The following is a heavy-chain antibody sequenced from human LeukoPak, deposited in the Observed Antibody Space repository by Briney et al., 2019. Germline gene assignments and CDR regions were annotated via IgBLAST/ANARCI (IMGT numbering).Heavy chain of an antibody. CDR3: TTTYYYDSSGYYGDY. Sequence: PGGSLRLSCAASGFTFSNAWMNWVRQAAGTGLELVGRIKSKTDGGTTDYAAPVKGRSTISRDDSKNTLYLQMNSLKTEDTAVYYCTTTYYYDSSGYYGDYWGQGTLVTVSS. V-gene: IGHV3-15*07. J-gene: IGHJ4*02. CDR2: IKSKTDGGTT. D-gene: IGHD3-22*01. CDR1: GFTFSNAW.